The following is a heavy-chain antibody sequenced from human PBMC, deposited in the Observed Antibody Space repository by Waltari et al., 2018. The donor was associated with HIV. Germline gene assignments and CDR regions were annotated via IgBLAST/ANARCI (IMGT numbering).Heavy chain of an antibody. J-gene: IGHJ4*02. CDR3: TATVTTRGTFDY. CDR2: ISRSSDYI. Sequence: VQLVESGGGLAKPGGSRRLSCAASCFTFGRYAMNWVRQAPGKGLEWIAYISRSSDYIYYADSVKGRFIISRDNAKNSVFLDMNNMRDVDTAVYYCTATVTTRGTFDYWGQGTMV. CDR1: CFTFGRYA. V-gene: IGHV3-21*06. D-gene: IGHD4-17*01.